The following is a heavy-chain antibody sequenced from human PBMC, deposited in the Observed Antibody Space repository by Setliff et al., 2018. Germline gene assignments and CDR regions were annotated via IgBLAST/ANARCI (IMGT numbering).Heavy chain of an antibody. V-gene: IGHV3-33*03. CDR3: ASLYYDSSGYEYFQH. CDR2: IWYDGSNK. CDR1: GFTFSSYG. J-gene: IGHJ1*01. D-gene: IGHD3-22*01. Sequence: GGSLRLSCAASGFTFSSYGMHWVRQAPGKGLEWVAVIWYDGSNKYYADSVKGRFTISRDNAKNSLYLQMNSLRAEDTAVYYCASLYYDSSGYEYFQHWGQGTLVTVSS.